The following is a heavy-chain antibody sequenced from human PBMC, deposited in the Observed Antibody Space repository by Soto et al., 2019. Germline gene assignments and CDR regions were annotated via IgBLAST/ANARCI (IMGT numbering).Heavy chain of an antibody. Sequence: ASVKVSCKASGYTFTSYAISWVRQAPGQGLEWMGGIIPIFGTANYAQKFQGRVTITADESTSTAYMELSSLRSEDTAVHYCARGPRRYYYDSSGYFDYWGQGTLVTVSS. CDR2: IIPIFGTA. D-gene: IGHD3-22*01. V-gene: IGHV1-69*13. J-gene: IGHJ4*02. CDR1: GYTFTSYA. CDR3: ARGPRRYYYDSSGYFDY.